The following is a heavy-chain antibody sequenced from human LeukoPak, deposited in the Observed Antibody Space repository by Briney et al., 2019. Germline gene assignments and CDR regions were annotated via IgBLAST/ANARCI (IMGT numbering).Heavy chain of an antibody. Sequence: TASETLSLTCVVSGGSVRGYYWGWIRQPPGRGLGWIGYVYYSGSTNYNPSFKSRITISVDTSRNQFSLQLSSVTAADTAVYYCARIHRYCSGGACYVLDNWGQGTLVAVSS. CDR1: GGSVRGYY. CDR2: VYYSGST. D-gene: IGHD2-15*01. CDR3: ARIHRYCSGGACYVLDN. V-gene: IGHV4-59*02. J-gene: IGHJ4*02.